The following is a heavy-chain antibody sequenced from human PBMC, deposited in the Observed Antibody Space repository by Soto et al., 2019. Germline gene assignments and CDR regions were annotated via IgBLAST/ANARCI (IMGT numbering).Heavy chain of an antibody. CDR1: GFTFSSYA. D-gene: IGHD3-22*01. J-gene: IGHJ4*02. Sequence: EVQLLESGGGLVQPGGSLRLSCAASGFTFSSYAMSWVRQAPGKGLEWVSAISGSGGSTYYADSVKGRFTISRDNSKNTLYLQMNSLRAEDTAVYYCAKDSRYYYDSSGYNRGPFDYWGQGTLVTVSS. V-gene: IGHV3-23*01. CDR3: AKDSRYYYDSSGYNRGPFDY. CDR2: ISGSGGST.